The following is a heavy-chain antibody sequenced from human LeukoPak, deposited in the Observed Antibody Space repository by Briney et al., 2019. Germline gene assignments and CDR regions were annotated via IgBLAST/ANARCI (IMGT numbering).Heavy chain of an antibody. V-gene: IGHV4-59*01. CDR3: ARVGGFHLQFDP. D-gene: IGHD3-16*01. CDR2: IYHSGGT. CDR1: GGSLNSDY. J-gene: IGHJ5*02. Sequence: SETLSLTCTVSGGSLNSDYWSWIRQPPGKGLEWIGYIYHSGGTYYNPSLESRVTVSVDTSKKHFSLKLTSVTAADTAVYYCARVGGFHLQFDPWGQGTLVTVSS.